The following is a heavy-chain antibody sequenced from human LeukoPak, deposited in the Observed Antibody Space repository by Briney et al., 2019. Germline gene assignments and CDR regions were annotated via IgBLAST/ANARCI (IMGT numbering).Heavy chain of an antibody. CDR3: AKLPKPPLTRSAGSYSSGRYVVDV. V-gene: IGHV3-30*02. CDR1: GFTFSSYG. CDR2: IRYDGSNK. J-gene: IGHJ6*02. D-gene: IGHD6-19*01. Sequence: PGGPLRLSCAASGFTFSSYGMHWVRQAPGKGLEWVAFIRYDGSNKYYADSVEGRFTISRDNSKNTLYLQMNSLRAEDTAVYYCAKLPKPPLTRSAGSYSSGRYVVDVWGQGTTVTVSS.